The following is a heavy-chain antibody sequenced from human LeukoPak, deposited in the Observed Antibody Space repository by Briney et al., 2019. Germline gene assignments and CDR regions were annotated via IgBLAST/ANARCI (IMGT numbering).Heavy chain of an antibody. D-gene: IGHD3-22*01. CDR3: AKDPSLSYDSSAYYYHY. CDR2: IYSGGRT. V-gene: IGHV3-53*01. J-gene: IGHJ4*02. Sequence: GGSLRLSCAASGFTVSSNYMSWVRQAPGKGLEWVSVIYSGGRTYYADSVKGRFTISRDNSKNTLYLQMNSLRAEDTAVYYCAKDPSLSYDSSAYYYHYWGQGTLVTVSS. CDR1: GFTVSSNY.